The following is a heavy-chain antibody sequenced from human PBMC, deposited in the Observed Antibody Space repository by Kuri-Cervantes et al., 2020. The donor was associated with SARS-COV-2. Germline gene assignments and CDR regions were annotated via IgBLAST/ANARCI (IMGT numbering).Heavy chain of an antibody. D-gene: IGHD2-15*01. CDR2: IWYDGSNK. CDR3: ARDRIAPTGWDYYMDV. J-gene: IGHJ6*03. Sequence: GGSLRLSCAASGFTFSSYGMHWVRQAPGKGLEWVAVIWYDGSNKYYADSVKGRFTISRDNSKNTLYLQMNSLRAEDTAVYYCARDRIAPTGWDYYMDVWGKGTTVTVS. V-gene: IGHV3-33*01. CDR1: GFTFSSYG.